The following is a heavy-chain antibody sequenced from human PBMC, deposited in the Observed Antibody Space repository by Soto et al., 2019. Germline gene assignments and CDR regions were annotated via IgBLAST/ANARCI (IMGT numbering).Heavy chain of an antibody. CDR2: IYFTGST. CDR3: ARDWGSSGWPN. V-gene: IGHV4-31*03. J-gene: IGHJ4*02. D-gene: IGHD6-19*01. Sequence: LSLTCTVSGHSLSSGGYYWSWIRQHPGKGLEWVGYIYFTGSTLYNPSLKSRLAMSLDTSKSQFSLKLGSVTAADTAIYYCARDWGSSGWPNWGPGTLVTVSS. CDR1: GHSLSSGGYY.